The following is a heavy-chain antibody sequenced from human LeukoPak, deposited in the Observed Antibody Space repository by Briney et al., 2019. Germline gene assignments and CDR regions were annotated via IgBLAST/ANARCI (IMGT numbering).Heavy chain of an antibody. CDR1: GGSISSYY. CDR3: AALEEWHDAFDI. Sequence: SETLSLTGTVSGGSISSYYWSWIRQPAGKGLEWIGRIYTSGSTNYNPSLKSRVTMSVDTSKNQFSLKLSSVTAADTAVYYCAALEEWHDAFDIWGQGTMVTVSS. CDR2: IYTSGST. V-gene: IGHV4-4*07. J-gene: IGHJ3*02. D-gene: IGHD3-3*01.